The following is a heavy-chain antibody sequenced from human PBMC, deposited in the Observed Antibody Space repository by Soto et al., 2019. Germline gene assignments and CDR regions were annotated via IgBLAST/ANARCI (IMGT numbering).Heavy chain of an antibody. J-gene: IGHJ4*02. V-gene: IGHV2-5*02. CDR1: GFSLSTSGVG. D-gene: IGHD7-27*01. CDR2: LYWDDDK. CDR3: ALTGVNWGSRGLVDY. Sequence: QITLKESGPTLVKPTQTLTLTCTFSGFSLSTSGVGVGWIRQPPGKALEWLAFLYWDDDKRYSPSLKSRLTTTKHSSKNQVRLKMTNMDPVDTATYYCALTGVNWGSRGLVDYWGQGTLVTVAS.